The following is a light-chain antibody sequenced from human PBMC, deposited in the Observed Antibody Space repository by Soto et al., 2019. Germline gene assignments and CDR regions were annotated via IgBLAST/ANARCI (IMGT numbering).Light chain of an antibody. CDR3: QQRSNWPPIT. CDR2: DAS. CDR1: QSVSSY. V-gene: IGKV3-11*01. J-gene: IGKJ5*01. Sequence: ERVMTQSPATLSVSPGERATLSCRASQSVSSYLLWYQQKPGQTPRLLIYDASNRATGIPARFSGSGSETDFTLTISSLEPEDFAVYYCQQRSNWPPITFGQGTRLEI.